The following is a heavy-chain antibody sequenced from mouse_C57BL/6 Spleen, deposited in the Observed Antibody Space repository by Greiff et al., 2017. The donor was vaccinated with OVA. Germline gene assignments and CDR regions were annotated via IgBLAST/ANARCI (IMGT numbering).Heavy chain of an antibody. Sequence: EVQLQQSGPELVKPGASVKIPCKASGYTFTDYNMDWVKQSHGKSLEWIGDINPNNGGTIYNQKFKGKATLTVDKSSSTAYMELRSLTSEDTAVYDCARRHYYYGSSSWFAYWGQGTLVTVSA. V-gene: IGHV1-18*01. J-gene: IGHJ3*01. CDR2: INPNNGGT. CDR3: ARRHYYYGSSSWFAY. D-gene: IGHD1-1*01. CDR1: GYTFTDYN.